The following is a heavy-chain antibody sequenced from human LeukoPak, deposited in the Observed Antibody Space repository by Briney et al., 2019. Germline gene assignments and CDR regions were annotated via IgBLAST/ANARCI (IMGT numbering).Heavy chain of an antibody. CDR1: GFTFSGSA. J-gene: IGHJ4*02. D-gene: IGHD6-13*01. CDR2: IRSKVNSYAT. CDR3: AKSFGYSRSWFDY. V-gene: IGHV3-73*01. Sequence: GGSLRLSCAASGFTFSGSAMHWVRQASGKGLEWVGRIRSKVNSYATAYAASVKGRFTISRDDSKNTADLQMNSLRAEDTAVYYCAKSFGYSRSWFDYWGQGTLVTVSS.